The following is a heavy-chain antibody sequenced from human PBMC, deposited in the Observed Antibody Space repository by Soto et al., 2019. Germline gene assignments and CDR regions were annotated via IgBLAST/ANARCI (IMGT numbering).Heavy chain of an antibody. D-gene: IGHD5-18*01. CDR2: INSDGST. J-gene: IGHJ4*02. V-gene: IGHV3-53*01. Sequence: EVQLVESGGGLIPPGGSLRLSCAASGFLVNSAYMTWVRQAPGKGLEWLSRINSDGSTLDAESVKGRFTISRDNSKNRLDIQMNSLRAEDTAMYYCARSGYSFAWGYWGQGTLVIVTS. CDR1: GFLVNSAY. CDR3: ARSGYSFAWGY.